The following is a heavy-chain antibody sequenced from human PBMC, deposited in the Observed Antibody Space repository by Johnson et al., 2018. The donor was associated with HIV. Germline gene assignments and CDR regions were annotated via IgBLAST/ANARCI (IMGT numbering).Heavy chain of an antibody. V-gene: IGHV3-11*01. CDR3: ARDESGWDAFDI. CDR2: ISSSGSTI. CDR1: GFTVSSNY. J-gene: IGHJ3*02. D-gene: IGHD3-10*01. Sequence: QVQLVESGGGVVQPGRSLRLSCAASGFTVSSNYMSWIRQAPGKGLEWVSYISSSGSTIYYADSVKGRFTISRDNARNSLFLQMNSLRAEDTALYYCARDESGWDAFDIWGQGTMVTVSS.